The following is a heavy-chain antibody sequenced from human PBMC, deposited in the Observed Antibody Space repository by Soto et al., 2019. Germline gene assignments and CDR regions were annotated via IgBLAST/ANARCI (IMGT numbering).Heavy chain of an antibody. Sequence: ASVKVSCKASGGTFSSYAISWVRQAPGQGLEWMGGIIPIFGTANYAQKFQGRVTITADESTSTAYMELSSLRSEDTAVYYCAREGNFWSGYGYYYYYGMAVWGQGTRVTVSS. CDR2: IIPIFGTA. D-gene: IGHD3-3*01. CDR1: GGTFSSYA. J-gene: IGHJ6*02. CDR3: AREGNFWSGYGYYYYYGMAV. V-gene: IGHV1-69*13.